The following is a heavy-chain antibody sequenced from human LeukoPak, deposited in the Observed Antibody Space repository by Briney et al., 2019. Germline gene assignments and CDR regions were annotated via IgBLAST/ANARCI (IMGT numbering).Heavy chain of an antibody. D-gene: IGHD2-2*02. CDR3: VRRDIYTASSGCAFCG. CDR1: GFTFSRYV. V-gene: IGHV3-23*01. CDR2: ISATGGEI. J-gene: IGHJ3*01. Sequence: PGGSLRLSCAASGFTFSRYVMNWVRHVPGRRRDWVSSISATGGEIFYADSVKGRFTISRDNANNMVYLQMDSLRTDDTALYYCVRRDIYTASSGCAFCGWGQGTLVSVAS.